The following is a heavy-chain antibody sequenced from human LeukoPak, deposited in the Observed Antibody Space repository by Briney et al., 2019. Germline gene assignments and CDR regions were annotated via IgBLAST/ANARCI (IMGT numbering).Heavy chain of an antibody. CDR1: GGTFSSCA. Sequence: SVKVSCKASGGTFSSCAISWVPQAPGQGLEWMGGIIPIFGTANYAQKFQGRVTITTDESTSTAYMELSSLRSEDTAVYYCASHYDCSGSPPRFDYWGQGTLVTVSS. D-gene: IGHD3-22*01. V-gene: IGHV1-69*05. J-gene: IGHJ4*02. CDR2: IIPIFGTA. CDR3: ASHYDCSGSPPRFDY.